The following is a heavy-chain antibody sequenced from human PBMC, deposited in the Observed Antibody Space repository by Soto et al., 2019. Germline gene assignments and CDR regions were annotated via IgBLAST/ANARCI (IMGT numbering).Heavy chain of an antibody. Sequence: QAGGSLRLSFAASGFTFDDYAMHWVRQAPGKGLEWVSGISWNSGSIGYADSVKARLTNSTHYAENSMYLQYNQRRGEHTALYYMAKCMSGYSYGGDDYYYGMDVWGQGTTVTVSS. D-gene: IGHD5-18*01. J-gene: IGHJ6*02. CDR2: ISWNSGSI. CDR3: AKCMSGYSYGGDDYYYGMDV. CDR1: GFTFDDYA. V-gene: IGHV3-9*01.